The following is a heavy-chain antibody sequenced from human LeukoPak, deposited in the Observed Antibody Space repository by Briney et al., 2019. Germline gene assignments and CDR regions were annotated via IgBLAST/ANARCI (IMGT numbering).Heavy chain of an antibody. CDR2: INHSGST. V-gene: IGHV4-34*01. CDR3: ARGRGRFSGYCTNGVCPNWFDP. Sequence: SETLSLTCAVYGGSFSGYYWSWIRQPPGKGLEWIGEINHSGSTNYNPSLKSRVTISVDTSKNQFSLKLSSVTAADTAVYYCARGRGRFSGYCTNGVCPNWFDPWGQGTLVTVSS. CDR1: GGSFSGYY. D-gene: IGHD2-8*01. J-gene: IGHJ5*02.